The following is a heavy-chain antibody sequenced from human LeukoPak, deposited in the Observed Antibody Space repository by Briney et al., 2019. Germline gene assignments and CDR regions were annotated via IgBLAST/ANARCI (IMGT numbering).Heavy chain of an antibody. D-gene: IGHD4-17*01. CDR2: IYYSGST. CDR3: ARDQGVYGDYQSYYYYYGMDV. J-gene: IGHJ6*02. Sequence: SETLSLTCIVSGDSISSYYWSWIRQPPGKGLEWIGYIYYSGSTNYNPSLKSRVTISVDTSKNQFSLKLSSVTAADTAVYYCARDQGVYGDYQSYYYYYGMDVWGQGTTVTVSS. V-gene: IGHV4-59*01. CDR1: GDSISSYY.